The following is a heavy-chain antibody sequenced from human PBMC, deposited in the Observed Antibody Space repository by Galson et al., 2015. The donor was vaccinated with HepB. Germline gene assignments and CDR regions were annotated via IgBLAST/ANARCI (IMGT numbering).Heavy chain of an antibody. CDR3: TTHDYTWGSLTPNVDY. Sequence: SLRLSCAASGFTVSNAWMSWVRQAPGKGLEWVGRIKRKSDGGTTDYAAPVKGRFTISRDDSENTLYLQMNSLRSEDTALYYCTTHDYTWGSLTPNVDYWGQGTLVTVSS. V-gene: IGHV3-15*01. J-gene: IGHJ4*02. CDR1: GFTVSNAW. D-gene: IGHD3-16*01. CDR2: IKRKSDGGTT.